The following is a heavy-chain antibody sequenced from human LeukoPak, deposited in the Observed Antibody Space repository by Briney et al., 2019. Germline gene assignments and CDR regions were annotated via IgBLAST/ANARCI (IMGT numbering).Heavy chain of an antibody. J-gene: IGHJ4*02. CDR3: ARDRASGYDLRLFDY. CDR1: GYTFTGYY. CDR2: INPNSGGT. Sequence: ASVKVSCKASGYTFTGYYMHWVRQAPGQGLEWAGWINPNSGGTNYAQKFQGRVTMTRDTSISTAYMELSRLRSDDTAVYYCARDRASGYDLRLFDYWGQGTLVTVSS. D-gene: IGHD5-12*01. V-gene: IGHV1-2*02.